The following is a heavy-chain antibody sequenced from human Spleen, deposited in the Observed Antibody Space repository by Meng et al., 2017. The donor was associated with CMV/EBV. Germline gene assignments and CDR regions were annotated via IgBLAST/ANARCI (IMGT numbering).Heavy chain of an antibody. D-gene: IGHD3-3*01. Sequence: ASVKVSCKASGYTFADYYIHWVRQAPGQGLEWMGWINPNSGGTNFSQNFQGRVIMTRDTSISTAYMELTRLRSDDTAMYYCARESPNYDFWSGYYRYLDSWGQGTLVTVSS. CDR2: INPNSGGT. J-gene: IGHJ4*02. V-gene: IGHV1-2*02. CDR1: GYTFADYY. CDR3: ARESPNYDFWSGYYRYLDS.